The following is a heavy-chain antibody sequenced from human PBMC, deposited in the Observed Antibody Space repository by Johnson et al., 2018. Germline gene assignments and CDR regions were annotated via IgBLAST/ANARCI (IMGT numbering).Heavy chain of an antibody. CDR3: AKWTSVTVRQIGSFDYMDV. J-gene: IGHJ6*03. D-gene: IGHD5/OR15-5a*01. CDR1: GFTFSSYG. V-gene: IGHV3-33*06. Sequence: QVQLVESGGGVVQPGRSLRLSCAASGFTFSSYGMHWVRQAPGKGLEWVAVIWYDGSNKYYTDSVKGRFTISRDNSQNTLYLQMGSLRTEDTAVYYCAKWTSVTVRQIGSFDYMDVWGKGTTVIVSS. CDR2: IWYDGSNK.